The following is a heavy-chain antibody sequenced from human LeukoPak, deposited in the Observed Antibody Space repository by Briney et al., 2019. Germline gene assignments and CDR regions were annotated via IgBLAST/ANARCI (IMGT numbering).Heavy chain of an antibody. V-gene: IGHV3-49*03. CDR1: GFTFSTYT. CDR3: ARDLRAVAHDFDC. CDR2: IRSKAYGGTA. D-gene: IGHD6-19*01. J-gene: IGHJ4*02. Sequence: GGSLRLSCAASGFTFSTYTMNWFRQAPGKGLEWVGFIRSKAYGGTAEYAASAKGRFTISRDDSENIAYVEMNSLKSEDTAVYYCARDLRAVAHDFDCWGQGTLVTVSS.